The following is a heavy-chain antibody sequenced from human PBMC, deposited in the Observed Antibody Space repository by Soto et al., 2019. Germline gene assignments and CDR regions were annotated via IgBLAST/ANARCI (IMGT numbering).Heavy chain of an antibody. J-gene: IGHJ4*01. Sequence: SETLSLTCTVSGGSISSGDYYWSWIRQPPGKGLEWIGYIDYSGSTYYNPSLKSRVTISVDTSKNQFSLKLSSVTAADTAVYYCARVGGFGATKIYYWGQGNLVTVSS. CDR2: IDYSGST. V-gene: IGHV4-30-4*01. CDR3: ARVGGFGATKIYY. D-gene: IGHD3-10*01. CDR1: GGSISSGDYY.